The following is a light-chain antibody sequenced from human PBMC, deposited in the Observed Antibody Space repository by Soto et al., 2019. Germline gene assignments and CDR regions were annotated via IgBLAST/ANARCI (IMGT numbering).Light chain of an antibody. CDR2: SNN. J-gene: IGLJ1*01. V-gene: IGLV1-44*01. Sequence: QSALTQQPSASATPGQSVTISCSGSSSNIGSNTVNWYQQLPGTAPKLHIYSNNQRPSGVPDRFSGSKPGTSASLGISGLESEDEAVYYCATWDDSLSGSYVFGTGTKVTVL. CDR1: SSNIGSNT. CDR3: ATWDDSLSGSYV.